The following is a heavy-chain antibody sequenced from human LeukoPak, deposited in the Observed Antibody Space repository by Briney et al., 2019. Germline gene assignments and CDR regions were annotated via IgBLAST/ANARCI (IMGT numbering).Heavy chain of an antibody. V-gene: IGHV3-7*01. CDR2: IKQNGNDK. J-gene: IGHJ4*02. CDR3: AGDRGYFDY. CDR1: GFTFSSYW. Sequence: GGSLRLSCAASGFTFSSYWMSWVRQTPGKGLEWVANIKQNGNDKYYVDSVKGRFTISRDNAKNSLYLQMNCLRAEDTAVYYCAGDRGYFDYWGQGTLVTVSS.